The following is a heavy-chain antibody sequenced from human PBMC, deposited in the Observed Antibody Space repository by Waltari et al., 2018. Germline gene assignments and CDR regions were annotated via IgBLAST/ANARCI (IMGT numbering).Heavy chain of an antibody. Sequence: QVQLVESGGDLVRPGGSLRLSCAASGFTFSDYYMTWVRQAPGKGLEWVSYISSSSSHTDYATSVKGRFTISRDNAKNSLYLQMNSLRAEDTAVYYCARGASDSDYWGQGTLVTVSS. CDR2: ISSSSSHT. J-gene: IGHJ4*02. CDR3: ARGASDSDY. V-gene: IGHV3-11*06. D-gene: IGHD6-19*01. CDR1: GFTFSDYY.